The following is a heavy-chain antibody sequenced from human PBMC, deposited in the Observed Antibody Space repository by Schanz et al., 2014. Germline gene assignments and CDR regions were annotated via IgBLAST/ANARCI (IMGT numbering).Heavy chain of an antibody. V-gene: IGHV4-30-4*07. CDR2: IYYSGST. CDR3: ARAAGPVDY. J-gene: IGHJ4*02. Sequence: QVQLQESGPGLVKPSQTLSLTCAVSGGSISSGGYTWSWIRQPPGKGLGWIGYIYYSGSTYYNPSPKSRVTISVDTSKNQFPLMLGSVTAADTAVYYCARAAGPVDYWGQGTLVTVSS. D-gene: IGHD6-13*01. CDR1: GGSISSGGYT.